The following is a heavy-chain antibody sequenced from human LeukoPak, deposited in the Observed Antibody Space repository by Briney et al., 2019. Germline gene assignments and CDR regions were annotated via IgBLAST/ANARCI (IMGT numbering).Heavy chain of an antibody. CDR1: GFTFSSYS. D-gene: IGHD3-22*01. Sequence: GGSLRLSCAASGFTFSSYSMNWVRQAPGKGLEWVSYISSSSSTIYYADSVKGRFTISRDNAENSLYLQMNSLRDEDTAVYYCARDYYDSSGYREYYFDYWGQGTLVTVSS. J-gene: IGHJ4*02. CDR3: ARDYYDSSGYREYYFDY. V-gene: IGHV3-48*02. CDR2: ISSSSSTI.